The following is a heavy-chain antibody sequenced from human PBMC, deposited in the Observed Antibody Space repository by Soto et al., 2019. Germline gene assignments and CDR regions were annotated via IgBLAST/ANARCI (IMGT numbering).Heavy chain of an antibody. CDR1: GYTFTSYA. J-gene: IGHJ6*02. CDR2: INAGNGNT. CDR3: AADNSSSWFVWLDYYYCMVF. D-gene: IGHD6-13*01. Sequence: GASVKVSCKASGYTFTSYAMHWVRQAPGQRLEWMGWINAGNGNTKYSQKFQGRVTITRDTSASTAYMELSSLRSEDTAVYYCAADNSSSWFVWLDYYYCMVFWGQGTMVTVSS. V-gene: IGHV1-3*01.